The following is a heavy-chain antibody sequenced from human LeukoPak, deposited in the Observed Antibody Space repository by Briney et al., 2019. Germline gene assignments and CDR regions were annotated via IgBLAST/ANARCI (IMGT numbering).Heavy chain of an antibody. D-gene: IGHD5-12*01. CDR1: GFTFSNYA. CDR3: AREPYDSRWLDC. Sequence: PGGSLRLSCEASGFTFSNYAMSWVRQAPGKGLEWVSSIRASGGSTYYADSVKGRFTISRDNSKNTLYLQMNSLRAEDTAVYYCAREPYDSRWLDCWGQGTLVTVSS. V-gene: IGHV3-23*01. CDR2: IRASGGST. J-gene: IGHJ4*02.